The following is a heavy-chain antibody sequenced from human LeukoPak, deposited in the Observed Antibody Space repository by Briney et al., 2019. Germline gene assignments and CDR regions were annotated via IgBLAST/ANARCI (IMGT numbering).Heavy chain of an antibody. CDR1: GGSISSGDYY. V-gene: IGHV4-30-4*01. CDR3: ARGPPRITMIVVVMNYYYYGMDV. Sequence: SETLSLTCTVSGGSISSGDYYWSWIRQPPGKGLEWIGYIYYSGSTYYNPSLKSRVTISVDTSKNQFSLKLSSVTAADTAVYYCARGPPRITMIVVVMNYYYYGMDVWGQGTTVTVSS. D-gene: IGHD3-22*01. CDR2: IYYSGST. J-gene: IGHJ6*02.